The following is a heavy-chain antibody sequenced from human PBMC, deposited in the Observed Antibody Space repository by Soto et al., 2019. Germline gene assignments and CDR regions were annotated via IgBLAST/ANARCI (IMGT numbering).Heavy chain of an antibody. CDR3: ARVDRITIFGVVIIHEGAFDI. J-gene: IGHJ3*02. CDR1: GYTFTSYY. V-gene: IGHV1-46*03. D-gene: IGHD3-3*01. CDR2: INPSGGST. Sequence: ASVKVSCKASGYTFTSYYMHWVRQAPGQGLEWMGIINPSGGSTSYAQKFQGRVTMTRETSTSTVYMELSSLRSEDTAVYYCARVDRITIFGVVIIHEGAFDIWGQGTMVTVSS.